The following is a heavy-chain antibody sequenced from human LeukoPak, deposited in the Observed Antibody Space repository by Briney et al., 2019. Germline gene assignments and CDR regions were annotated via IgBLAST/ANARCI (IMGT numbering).Heavy chain of an antibody. D-gene: IGHD2-2*02. J-gene: IGHJ4*02. V-gene: IGHV4-34*01. CDR2: INHSGST. CDR3: ARLVTPRSKIVVVPAAIRTFDY. CDR1: GGSFSGYY. Sequence: SETLSLTCAVYGGSFSGYYWSWIRQPPGKGLEWIGEINHSGSTNYNPSLKSRVTISVDTSKNQFSLKLSSVTAADTAVYYCARLVTPRSKIVVVPAAIRTFDYWGQGTLVTVSS.